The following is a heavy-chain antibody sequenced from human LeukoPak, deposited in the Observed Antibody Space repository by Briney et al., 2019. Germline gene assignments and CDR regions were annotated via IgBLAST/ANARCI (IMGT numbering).Heavy chain of an antibody. V-gene: IGHV3-21*01. CDR1: GFTFSSYS. D-gene: IGHD2-15*01. CDR3: AREELLHNWFDP. CDR2: ISSSSYI. J-gene: IGHJ5*02. Sequence: PGGSLRLSCAASGFTFSSYSMNWVRQAPGKGLEWVSSISSSSYIYYADSVKGRFTIPRDNAKNSLYLQMNSLRAEDTAVYYCAREELLHNWFDPWGQGTLVTVSS.